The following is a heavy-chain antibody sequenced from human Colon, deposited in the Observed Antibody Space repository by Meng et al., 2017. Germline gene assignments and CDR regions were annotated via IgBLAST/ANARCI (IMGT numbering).Heavy chain of an antibody. Sequence: QVQRVESGAEVKNPGASVKVSCKASGYTFTSYDINWVRQATGQGLEWMGWMNPNSGNTGYAQKFQGRVTMTRNTSISTAYMELSSLTSEDTAVYYCARGLRIEARPEWFDPWGQGTLVTVSS. CDR2: MNPNSGNT. D-gene: IGHD6-6*01. CDR1: GYTFTSYD. J-gene: IGHJ5*02. V-gene: IGHV1-8*01. CDR3: ARGLRIEARPEWFDP.